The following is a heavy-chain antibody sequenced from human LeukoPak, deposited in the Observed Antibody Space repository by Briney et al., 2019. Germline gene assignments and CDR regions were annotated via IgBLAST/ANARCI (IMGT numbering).Heavy chain of an antibody. CDR1: GFTFSTYG. CDR2: VWYDGSNI. CDR3: ARGGYSGTYYFDY. Sequence: PGRSLRLSCAASGFTFSTYGMHWVRQAPGKGLEWVAVVWYDGSNIHYVDSVKGRFTISRDNSKNTLYLQINSLRAEDTAVYYCARGGYSGTYYFDYWGQGTLVTVPS. V-gene: IGHV3-33*01. J-gene: IGHJ4*02. D-gene: IGHD1-26*01.